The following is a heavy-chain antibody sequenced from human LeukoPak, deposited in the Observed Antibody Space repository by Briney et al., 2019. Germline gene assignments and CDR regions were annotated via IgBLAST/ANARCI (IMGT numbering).Heavy chain of an antibody. J-gene: IGHJ4*02. CDR2: IGRSAAT. V-gene: IGHV3-23*01. CDR1: GFTFSSYA. CDR3: AKDFQDYDYVWGSYPSYFDY. D-gene: IGHD3-16*02. Sequence: GGSLRLSCAASGFTFSSYAMTWVRQAPGKGLEWVSSIGRSAATYYADSVKGRFTISRDNSKNTQYLQMNSLRAEDTALYYCAKDFQDYDYVWGSYPSYFDYWGQGTLVTVSS.